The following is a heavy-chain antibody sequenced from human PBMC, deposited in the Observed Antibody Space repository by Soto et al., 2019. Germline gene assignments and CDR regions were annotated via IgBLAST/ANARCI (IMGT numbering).Heavy chain of an antibody. Sequence: QVQLQGSGPGLVRPSETLSLTCTVSGASISTNHHNWAWGRQPPGKGLEWMGNIHYRANTYFNPSLGSRLSTSVDTPKNQFSLKLTSVTAAATAVYYCARIPSAYPNGFDPMGQGPLVTVSS. J-gene: IGHJ5*02. CDR1: GASISTNHHN. D-gene: IGHD3-16*01. CDR3: ARIPSAYPNGFDP. CDR2: IHYRANT. V-gene: IGHV4-39*01.